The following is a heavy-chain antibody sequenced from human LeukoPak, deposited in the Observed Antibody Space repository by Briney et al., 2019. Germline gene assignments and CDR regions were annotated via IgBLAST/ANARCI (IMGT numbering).Heavy chain of an antibody. CDR3: AKLRSKSGYDSFDY. CDR1: GFTFSSYS. Sequence: GGSLRLSCAASGFTFSSYSMSWVRQAPGKRPEGVSAISTNGDSTPYADSVKGRLTISRDNSKSTLYLQMNSLRAEDTAVYYCAKLRSKSGYDSFDYWGQGTLVTVSS. D-gene: IGHD5-12*01. J-gene: IGHJ4*02. V-gene: IGHV3-23*01. CDR2: ISTNGDST.